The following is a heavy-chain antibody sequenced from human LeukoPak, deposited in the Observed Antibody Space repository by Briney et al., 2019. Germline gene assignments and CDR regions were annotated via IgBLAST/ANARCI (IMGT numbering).Heavy chain of an antibody. Sequence: ASVKVSCKASGGTFSSYAISWVRQAPGQGLEWMGGIIPIFGTANYAQKFQGRVTITADESTSTAYMELSSLRSEDTAVYYCARGPNLDYYDSSGYDYFDYWGQGTLVTVSS. J-gene: IGHJ4*02. D-gene: IGHD3-22*01. CDR3: ARGPNLDYYDSSGYDYFDY. CDR1: GGTFSSYA. CDR2: IIPIFGTA. V-gene: IGHV1-69*13.